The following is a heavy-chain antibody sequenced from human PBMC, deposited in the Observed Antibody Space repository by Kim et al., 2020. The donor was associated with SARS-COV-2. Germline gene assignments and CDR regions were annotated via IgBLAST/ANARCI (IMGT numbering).Heavy chain of an antibody. D-gene: IGHD3-9*01. CDR3: ARDRQDYDILTGYYLDRYYYYYGMDV. V-gene: IGHV1-69*13. CDR1: GGTFSSYA. CDR2: IIPIFGTA. Sequence: SVKVSCKASGGTFSSYAISWVRQAPGQGLEWMGGIIPIFGTANYAQKFQGRVTITADESTSTAYMELSSLRSEDTAVYYCARDRQDYDILTGYYLDRYYYYYGMDVWGQGTTVTVSS. J-gene: IGHJ6*02.